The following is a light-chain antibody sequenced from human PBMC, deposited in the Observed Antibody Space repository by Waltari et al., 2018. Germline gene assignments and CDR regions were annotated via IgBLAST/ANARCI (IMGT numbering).Light chain of an antibody. CDR3: AAWDDSLSGRV. CDR2: TSD. Sequence: QSVLTQPPSASGTPGQRVPISCSGSSSNIGRNYVYWYQPLPGTAPKLRIYTSDQRPSGVPDRFSGSKSGTSASLAISGLRSEDEADYYCAAWDDSLSGRVFGGGTKLTVL. J-gene: IGLJ3*02. V-gene: IGLV1-47*01. CDR1: SSNIGRNY.